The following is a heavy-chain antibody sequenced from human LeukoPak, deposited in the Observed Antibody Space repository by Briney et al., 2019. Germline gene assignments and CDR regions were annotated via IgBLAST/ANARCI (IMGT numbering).Heavy chain of an antibody. Sequence: SETLSLTCNGSGGSLNRYFWSWVRQPPGKGLEGIGYIYHSGRTKYNPSLMSRVTMSLDTSNNQFSLNLSSVTAADTAVYYCARERHDLWSAYHFDSWGLGTLVIVSS. CDR3: ARERHDLWSAYHFDS. CDR2: IYHSGRT. V-gene: IGHV4-59*01. J-gene: IGHJ4*02. D-gene: IGHD3-3*01. CDR1: GGSLNRYF.